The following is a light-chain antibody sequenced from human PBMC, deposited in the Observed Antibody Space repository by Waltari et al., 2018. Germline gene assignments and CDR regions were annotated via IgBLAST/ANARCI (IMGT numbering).Light chain of an antibody. J-gene: IGLJ3*02. V-gene: IGLV2-11*01. CDR2: DVS. Sequence: QSALTQPRSVSGSPGQSVTISCTGTSSDVGGYNYVSWYQQHPVKAPNLMIYDVSKRPSGVPDRLSGSKSGNTASLTISGLQAEDEADYYCCSYAGGYSWVFGGGTKLTVL. CDR1: SSDVGGYNY. CDR3: CSYAGGYSWV.